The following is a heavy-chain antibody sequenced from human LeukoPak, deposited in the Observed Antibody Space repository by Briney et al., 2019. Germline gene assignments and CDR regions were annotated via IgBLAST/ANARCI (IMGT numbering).Heavy chain of an antibody. D-gene: IGHD2-21*02. CDR2: IYYSEST. V-gene: IGHV4-61*01. CDR1: GCSVSSGSCY. CDR3: AKDADSCGGSDCPRWFDP. Sequence: SETLTLTCTVSGCSVSSGSCYWSWIRQPPGKGLEWIGNIYYSESTNYNPSLKSRVTISVDPSKNQFSLKLSSVTAADTALYYCAKDADSCGGSDCPRWFDPWGQGTLVTVSS. J-gene: IGHJ5*02.